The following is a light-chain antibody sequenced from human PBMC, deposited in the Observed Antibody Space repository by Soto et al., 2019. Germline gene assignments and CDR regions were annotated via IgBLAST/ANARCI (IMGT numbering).Light chain of an antibody. V-gene: IGKV3-20*01. J-gene: IGKJ1*01. CDR2: GAS. CDR1: QTVSSNY. Sequence: LTQSPDTLSLSPGERATLSCRAGQTVSSNYFAWCQQRPGHAPSVLIYGASTRAAGIPDRFSGSGSGTDFTLTITRLEPEDYAVYYCQQYGRSGTFGQGTKVDNK. CDR3: QQYGRSGT.